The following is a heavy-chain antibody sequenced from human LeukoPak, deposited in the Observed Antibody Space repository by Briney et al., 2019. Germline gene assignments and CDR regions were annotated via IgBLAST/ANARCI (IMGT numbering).Heavy chain of an antibody. Sequence: PVKVSCKASGGTFSSYAISWVGQAPGQGVEGRGGIIPIFGTANYAQQFQRRVTITTDESTSTAYMELSSLRSEDTAVYYCARVRASQRAWFDPWGQGTLVTVSS. CDR1: GGTFSSYA. V-gene: IGHV1-69*05. CDR3: ARVRASQRAWFDP. J-gene: IGHJ5*02. CDR2: IIPIFGTA.